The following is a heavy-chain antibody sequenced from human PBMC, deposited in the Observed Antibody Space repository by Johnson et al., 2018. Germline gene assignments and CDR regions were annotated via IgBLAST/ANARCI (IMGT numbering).Heavy chain of an antibody. J-gene: IGHJ1*01. CDR2: IRSSGSTI. CDR1: GFTFSDYY. D-gene: IGHD3-16*02. CDR3: ARDDEYVWGSYRSIDFKN. V-gene: IGHV3-11*04. Sequence: QVQLVESGGGLVKPGGSLRLSCAASGFTFSDYYMSWIRQAPGKGLEWVSYIRSSGSTIYYADSVKGRFTISRDNAKNSLYLQMNSLRDEDTAVYYCARDDEYVWGSYRSIDFKNWGQGTLVTVSS.